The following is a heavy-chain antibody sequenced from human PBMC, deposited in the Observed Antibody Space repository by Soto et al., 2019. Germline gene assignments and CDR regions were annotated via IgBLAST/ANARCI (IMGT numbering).Heavy chain of an antibody. CDR3: ARSGEQQLTRWGFDH. Sequence: QVQLVESGGGVVQPGRSLRLSCAASGFTFSSSGMHWVRLAPGKGLEWVAAISYDGSNKYYADSVKGRFTISRDSSKNPLSLQMNSLRTEDTAMYYCARSGEQQLTRWGFDHWGQGTLVTVSS. CDR1: GFTFSSSG. V-gene: IGHV3-30*03. CDR2: ISYDGSNK. J-gene: IGHJ4*02. D-gene: IGHD3-10*01.